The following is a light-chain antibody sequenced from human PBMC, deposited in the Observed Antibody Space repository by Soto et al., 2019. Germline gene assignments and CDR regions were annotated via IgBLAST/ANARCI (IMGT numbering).Light chain of an antibody. V-gene: IGKV3-15*01. CDR2: GAS. J-gene: IGKJ3*01. Sequence: EIVMTQSPATLSVSPGERATLSCRASQSVSSNLAWYQQKPGQAPRLLIYGASTRATGIPARFSGSGSGTEFTLTISSLQSEDLAVYYCQQYNKWPPFTFGPGTKVDIK. CDR1: QSVSSN. CDR3: QQYNKWPPFT.